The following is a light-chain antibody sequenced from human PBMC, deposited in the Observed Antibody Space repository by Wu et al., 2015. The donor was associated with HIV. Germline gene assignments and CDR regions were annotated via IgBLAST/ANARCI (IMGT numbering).Light chain of an antibody. Sequence: EIVLTQSPATLSLSPGERATLSCRASHSVSSSLAWYLQKPGQAPRLLIYDVSNRATGIPARVSGSGSGTDFTLTISSLEPEDFAVYYCQQRSSWPRTFGQGTKVEIK. CDR3: QQRSSWPRT. CDR2: DVS. V-gene: IGKV3-11*01. J-gene: IGKJ1*01. CDR1: HSVSSS.